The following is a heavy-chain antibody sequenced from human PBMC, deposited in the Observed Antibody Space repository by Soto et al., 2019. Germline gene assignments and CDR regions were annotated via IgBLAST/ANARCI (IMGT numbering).Heavy chain of an antibody. CDR2: IKQDGSEK. D-gene: IGHD2-15*01. CDR1: GFTFSSYW. J-gene: IGHJ6*03. V-gene: IGHV3-7*01. Sequence: GGSLRLSCAASGFTFSSYWMSWVRQAPGKGLEWVANIKQDGSEKYYVDSVKGRFTISRDNAKNSLYLQMNSLRAEDTAVYYCARDGGGHYYYYYMDVWGKGTTVTVSS. CDR3: ARDGGGHYYYYYMDV.